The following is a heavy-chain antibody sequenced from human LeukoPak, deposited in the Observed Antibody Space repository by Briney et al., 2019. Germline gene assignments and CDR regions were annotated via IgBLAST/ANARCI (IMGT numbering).Heavy chain of an antibody. CDR2: INHSGST. CDR3: ARGNRGVMLYYYYMDV. D-gene: IGHD3-16*01. V-gene: IGHV4-34*01. CDR1: GGSFSGYY. J-gene: IGHJ6*03. Sequence: SETLSLTCAVYGGSFSGYYWSWIRQPPGKGLEWIGEINHSGSTNYNPSLKSRVTISVDTSKNQFSLKLSSVTAADTAVYYCARGNRGVMLYYYYMDVWGKGTTVTASS.